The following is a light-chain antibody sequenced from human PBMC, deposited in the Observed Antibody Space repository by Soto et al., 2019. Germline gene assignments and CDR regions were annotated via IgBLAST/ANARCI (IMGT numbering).Light chain of an antibody. J-gene: IGKJ1*01. Sequence: VMTQSPATLSVSPGEIATLSCSASQSINSNLAFYQQKPGQAPRLLMFRASIRATGFPAMFSGSGSGTDFTLTINRLEPEDFAVYYCQHYGNSPRTFGQGTKVDIK. CDR2: RAS. CDR1: QSINSN. CDR3: QHYGNSPRT. V-gene: IGKV3-15*01.